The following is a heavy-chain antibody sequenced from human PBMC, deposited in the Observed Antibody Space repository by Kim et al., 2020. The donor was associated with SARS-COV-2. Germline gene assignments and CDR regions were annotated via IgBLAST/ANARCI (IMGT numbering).Heavy chain of an antibody. V-gene: IGHV4-39*07. J-gene: IGHJ5*02. D-gene: IGHD2-15*01. Sequence: SRVTISVDTSKNQFSLKLSSVTAADTAVYYCARDNADIVVVVAASNWFDPWGQGTLVTVSS. CDR3: ARDNADIVVVVAASNWFDP.